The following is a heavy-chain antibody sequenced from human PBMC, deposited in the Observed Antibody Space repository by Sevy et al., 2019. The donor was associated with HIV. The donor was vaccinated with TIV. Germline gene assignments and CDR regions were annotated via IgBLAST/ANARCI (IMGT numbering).Heavy chain of an antibody. CDR3: AGFQTVSRSGSYYSFDY. V-gene: IGHV3-7*01. CDR2: IKQDGSEK. D-gene: IGHD1-26*01. Sequence: GGSLRLSCAASGFTFSSYWMSWVRQAPGKGLEWVANIKQDGSEKYYVDSVKGRFTISRDNAKNPLYLQMNSLRAEDTAVYYCAGFQTVSRSGSYYSFDYWGQGTLVTVSS. CDR1: GFTFSSYW. J-gene: IGHJ4*02.